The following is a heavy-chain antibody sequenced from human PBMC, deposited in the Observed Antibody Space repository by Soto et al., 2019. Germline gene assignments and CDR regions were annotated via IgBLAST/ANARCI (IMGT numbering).Heavy chain of an antibody. Sequence: QITWRESGPTLVKPTQTLTLTCTFSAFSLSTSEVGVAWIRQPPGKALEWLALIYWDDDKRYSASLKSRLTITKDTSKNQVVLTMTNMGPVDTATYYCAHKGGRGAGMDVWGQGTTVTVS. CDR2: IYWDDDK. D-gene: IGHD2-15*01. CDR1: AFSLSTSEVG. V-gene: IGHV2-5*02. CDR3: AHKGGRGAGMDV. J-gene: IGHJ6*02.